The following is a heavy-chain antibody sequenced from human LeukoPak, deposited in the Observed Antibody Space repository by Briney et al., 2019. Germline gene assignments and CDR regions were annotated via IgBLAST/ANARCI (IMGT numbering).Heavy chain of an antibody. CDR2: IYYSGST. Sequence: PSETLSLTCTVSGGSISSYYWSWIRQPPGKGLEWIGYIYYSGSTNYKPSLKSRVTISVDTSKNQFSLKLSSVTAADTAVYYCARGGYYGSGNDFRFDPWGQGNLVHGSS. CDR1: GGSISSYY. J-gene: IGHJ5*02. V-gene: IGHV4-59*01. CDR3: ARGGYYGSGNDFRFDP. D-gene: IGHD3-10*01.